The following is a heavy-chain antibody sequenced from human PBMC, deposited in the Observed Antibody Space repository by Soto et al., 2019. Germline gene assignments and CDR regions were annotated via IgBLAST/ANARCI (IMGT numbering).Heavy chain of an antibody. Sequence: GGSLRLSCAASGFTFSNAWMSWVRQAPGKGLEWVGRIKSKTDGGTTDYAAPVKGRFTISRDDSKNTLYLQMNSLKTEDTAVYYCTTGLRGQLGTYYYYYYMDVWGKGTTVTVSS. D-gene: IGHD6-6*01. CDR1: GFTFSNAW. CDR3: TTGLRGQLGTYYYYYYMDV. CDR2: IKSKTDGGTT. V-gene: IGHV3-15*01. J-gene: IGHJ6*03.